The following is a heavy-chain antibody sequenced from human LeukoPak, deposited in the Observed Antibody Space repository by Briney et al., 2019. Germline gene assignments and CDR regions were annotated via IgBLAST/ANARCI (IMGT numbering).Heavy chain of an antibody. Sequence: SETLSLTCTVSGDSIISRDYYWGWIRQPPGKGPEWIGTIYDSGSTYYNPSLKSRVTIFVDTSKNQFSLKLTSVTAADTAVYYCARPYPGWAATDFWGQGTLVTVSS. CDR3: ARPYPGWAATDF. V-gene: IGHV4-39*01. D-gene: IGHD6-19*01. CDR2: IYDSGST. CDR1: GDSIISRDYY. J-gene: IGHJ4*02.